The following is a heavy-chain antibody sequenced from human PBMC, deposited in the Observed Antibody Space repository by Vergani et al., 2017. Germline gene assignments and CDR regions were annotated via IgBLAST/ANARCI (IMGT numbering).Heavy chain of an antibody. V-gene: IGHV1-46*02. J-gene: IGHJ4*02. CDR3: ARSIGYCTSGSCRPYYFDL. Sequence: QVQLVQSGAAVKKPGASAKVSCTASGYIFKNYYMHWLRLAPGQGFQWMGIVNFVTGAATSPQKFEGRITMTRDTSTATFSMDLSSLKYEDTAIYYCARSIGYCTSGSCRPYYFDLWGQGTLVTVSS. CDR2: VNFVTGAA. CDR1: GYIFKNYY. D-gene: IGHD2-15*01.